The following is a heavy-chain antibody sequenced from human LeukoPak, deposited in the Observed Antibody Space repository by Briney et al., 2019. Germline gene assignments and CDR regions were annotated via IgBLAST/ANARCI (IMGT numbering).Heavy chain of an antibody. J-gene: IGHJ4*02. CDR3: ARDGYYDSSWYYFDY. D-gene: IGHD3-22*01. V-gene: IGHV1-2*06. CDR1: GNTFTAYY. CDR2: INPNSGGT. Sequence: ASVKVSCKASGNTFTAYYIHWVRQAPGQGLEWMGRINPNSGGTDYAQNFRGRVTLTRDTSISTAYMDLTRLRSDDTAVYYCARDGYYDSSWYYFDYWGRETLVTVSS.